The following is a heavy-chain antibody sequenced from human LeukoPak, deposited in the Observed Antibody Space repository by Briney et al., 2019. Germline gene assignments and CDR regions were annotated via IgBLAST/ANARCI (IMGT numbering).Heavy chain of an antibody. Sequence: PSETLSLTCTVSGGSISSYYWSWIRQPPGKGLEWIGETNHSGSTNYNPSLKSRVTISVDTSKNQFSLKLSSVTAADTAVYYCAIEKGTYDFWSDWGQGTLVTVSS. D-gene: IGHD3-3*01. CDR1: GGSISSYY. CDR2: TNHSGST. V-gene: IGHV4-34*01. J-gene: IGHJ4*02. CDR3: AIEKGTYDFWSD.